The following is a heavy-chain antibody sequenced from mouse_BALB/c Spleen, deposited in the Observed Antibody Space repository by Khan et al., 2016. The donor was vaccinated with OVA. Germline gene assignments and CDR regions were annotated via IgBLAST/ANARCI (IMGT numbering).Heavy chain of an antibody. J-gene: IGHJ4*01. V-gene: IGHV5-15*02. CDR1: GFTFSDYG. D-gene: IGHD4-1*01. Sequence: LVESGGGLVQPGGSRKLSCAASGFTFSDYGLAWVRQAPGTGPEWVAFISSLAYSIYYAATVTGRFPISRENAKNPLYREMSRLRSEDTAMYYCARSWDMDYGGQGTAVTV. CDR3: ARSWDMDY. CDR2: ISSLAYSI.